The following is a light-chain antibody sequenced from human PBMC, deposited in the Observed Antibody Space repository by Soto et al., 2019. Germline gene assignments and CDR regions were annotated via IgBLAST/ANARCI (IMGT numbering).Light chain of an antibody. Sequence: IVMTQSPATLSVSPGERATLSCRASQSVSSNLAWYQQKPGQAPRLLMYAASTRASGIAARFSGSGSGTEFTLTISSLQSEDFALYYCQQYNTWPSFGQGTKVEI. CDR3: QQYNTWPS. CDR1: QSVSSN. V-gene: IGKV3-15*01. J-gene: IGKJ1*01. CDR2: AAS.